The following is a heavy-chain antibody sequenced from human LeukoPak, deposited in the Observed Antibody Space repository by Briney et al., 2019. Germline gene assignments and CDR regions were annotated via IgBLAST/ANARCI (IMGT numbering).Heavy chain of an antibody. CDR2: IHYSGST. J-gene: IGHJ4*02. V-gene: IGHV4-59*01. CDR1: GGSISSYY. D-gene: IGHD5-18*01. CDR3: ARIAGYNYGYNYFDS. Sequence: SETLSLTCPVSGGSISSYYWTWIRQPPGKGLEWIGNIHYSGSTKYNSSLKSRVTISVDTSKNQFSLKLRSVTAADTAVYYCARIAGYNYGYNYFDSWGQGTLVTVSS.